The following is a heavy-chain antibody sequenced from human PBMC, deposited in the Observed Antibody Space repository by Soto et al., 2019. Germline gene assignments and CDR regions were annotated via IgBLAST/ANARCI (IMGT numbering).Heavy chain of an antibody. V-gene: IGHV1-8*01. CDR2: MNPNSGNT. J-gene: IGHJ6*02. Sequence: QVQLVQSGAEVKKPGASVKVSCKASGYTFTSYDINWVRQATGQGLEWMGWMNPNSGNTGYAQKFQGRVTMTRNTSINKTAIELISLRSEDTAVYYCARWPDGYYYYGMDVWGQGTMVTVSS. D-gene: IGHD5-12*01. CDR3: ARWPDGYYYYGMDV. CDR1: GYTFTSYD.